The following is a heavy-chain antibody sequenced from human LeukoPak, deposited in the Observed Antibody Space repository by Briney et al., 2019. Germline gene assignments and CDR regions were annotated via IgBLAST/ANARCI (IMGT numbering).Heavy chain of an antibody. V-gene: IGHV3-11*01. CDR3: ARAGYCSSTSCGKPDAFDI. D-gene: IGHD2-2*01. J-gene: IGHJ3*02. Sequence: GGSLRLSCAASGFTFSDYYMSWIRQAPGKGLEWVPYISSSGSTIYYADSVKGRFTISRDNAKNSLYLQMNSLRAEDTAVYYCARAGYCSSTSCGKPDAFDIWGQGTMVTVSS. CDR2: ISSSGSTI. CDR1: GFTFSDYY.